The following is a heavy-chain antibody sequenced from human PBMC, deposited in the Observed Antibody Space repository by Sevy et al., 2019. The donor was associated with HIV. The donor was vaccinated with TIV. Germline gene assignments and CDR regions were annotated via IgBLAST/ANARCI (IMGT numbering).Heavy chain of an antibody. CDR1: GYNFASDG. D-gene: IGHD3-10*01. J-gene: IGHJ4*02. CDR3: ARVPTYYYGSATYFDY. V-gene: IGHV1-18*04. CDR2: IGVYNGNA. Sequence: ALVKVSCKASGYNFASDGFSWVRQAPGQGLEWMGWIGVYNGNAKYAQVFQDRFTMTTDTSTSTAYMELGSLGSDDTAVYYCARVPTYYYGSATYFDYWGQGTLVTVSS.